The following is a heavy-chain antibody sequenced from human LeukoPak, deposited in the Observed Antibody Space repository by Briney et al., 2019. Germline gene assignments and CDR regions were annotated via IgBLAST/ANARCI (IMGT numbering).Heavy chain of an antibody. D-gene: IGHD5-24*01. V-gene: IGHV3-11*01. Sequence: GGSLRLSCAASGFTFSDYYMTWIRQAPGKGLEWVSYISSSGRTIYYADSVKGRVTISRDNAKNSLYLQMNSLRAGDTAVYYCARSPRIQRWLQLILDYFDYWGQGTLVTVSS. CDR2: ISSSGRTI. J-gene: IGHJ4*02. CDR3: ARSPRIQRWLQLILDYFDY. CDR1: GFTFSDYY.